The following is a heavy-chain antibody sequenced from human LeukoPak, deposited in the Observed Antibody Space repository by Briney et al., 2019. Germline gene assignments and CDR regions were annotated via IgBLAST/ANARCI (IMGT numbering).Heavy chain of an antibody. CDR2: VSYTGRT. Sequence: PSETLSLTCTVSGGSLSGHYWSWIRQPPGKRLEWIGYVSYTGRTKYNPSLQSRVTISIDTSKSQFTLKLTSVTSADTAVYSCARLLDTDISGDPDTVYVWGQGTTVIVSS. D-gene: IGHD3-22*01. CDR1: GGSLSGHY. CDR3: ARLLDTDISGDPDTVYV. V-gene: IGHV4-59*11. J-gene: IGHJ3*01.